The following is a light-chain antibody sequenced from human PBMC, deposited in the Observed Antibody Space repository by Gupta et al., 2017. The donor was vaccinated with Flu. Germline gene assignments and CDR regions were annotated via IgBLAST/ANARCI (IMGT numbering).Light chain of an antibody. Sequence: DIQMTQSPSTLSASIGDTVTITCRASQNINRWLVWYQQKPGKAPKLLIYEESILETGVPSRFTGSGSGTEFTLTISSLQPDDFATYYCQQYDFWYTFGQGTKLEIK. CDR2: EES. J-gene: IGKJ2*01. CDR1: QNINRW. CDR3: QQYDFWYT. V-gene: IGKV1-5*03.